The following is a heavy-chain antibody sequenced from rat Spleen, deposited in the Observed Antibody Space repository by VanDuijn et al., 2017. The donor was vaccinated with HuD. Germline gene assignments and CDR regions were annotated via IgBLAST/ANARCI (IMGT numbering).Heavy chain of an antibody. CDR2: LWSNGGT. CDR3: AILYYGYTAFDY. V-gene: IGHV2-47*01. D-gene: IGHD1-9*01. Sequence: QVQLKESGPDLVQPAQTLSLTCTVSGFSLTNYGVSWIRQPPGKGLEWMGVLWSNGGTDYNSAIKSRLSISRDTSKSQVFLKMNSLETEDTAMYFCAILYYGYTAFDYWGQGVMVTVSS. CDR1: GFSLTNYG. J-gene: IGHJ2*01.